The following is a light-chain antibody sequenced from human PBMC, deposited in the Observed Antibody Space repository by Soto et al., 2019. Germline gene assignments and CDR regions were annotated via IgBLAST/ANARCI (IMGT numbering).Light chain of an antibody. J-gene: IGLJ3*02. V-gene: IGLV1-44*01. CDR1: TSNIGTYI. CDR2: RDN. Sequence: QSVLTQAPSASGTPGQRVTISCSGSTSNIGTYIVNWFQQLPGTAPRLLIYRDNQRPSGVPDRFSGSKSGTSASLAISGLQSEDEADYYCAGWDDSLNGWVFGGGTKLTV. CDR3: AGWDDSLNGWV.